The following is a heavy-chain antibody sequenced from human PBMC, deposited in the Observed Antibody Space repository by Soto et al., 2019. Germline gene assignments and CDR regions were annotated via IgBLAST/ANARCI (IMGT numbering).Heavy chain of an antibody. CDR3: ARGGVYPSQYGMDV. J-gene: IGHJ6*02. D-gene: IGHD3-10*01. CDR1: GGSFSCYY. Sequence: SETLALTCAVYGGSFSCYYWSWIRQPPGKGLEWIGEINHSGSTNYNPSLKSRVTISVETSKNQFSLKLSSVTAADTAVYYCARGGVYPSQYGMDVWGQGTTVTVSS. V-gene: IGHV4-34*01. CDR2: INHSGST.